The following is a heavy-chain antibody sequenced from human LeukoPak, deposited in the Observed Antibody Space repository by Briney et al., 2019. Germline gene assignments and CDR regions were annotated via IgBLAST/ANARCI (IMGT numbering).Heavy chain of an antibody. V-gene: IGHV1-2*02. CDR3: ARDRDSSSGYFDL. Sequence: ASVKVSCKASGYTFTGYYMHWVRQAPGQGLEWMGWINPNSGGTNYAQKFQGRVTMTRDTSISTAYMELRSLRSDDTAVYYCARDRDSSSGYFDLWGRGTLVTVSS. CDR2: INPNSGGT. CDR1: GYTFTGYY. J-gene: IGHJ2*01. D-gene: IGHD6-13*01.